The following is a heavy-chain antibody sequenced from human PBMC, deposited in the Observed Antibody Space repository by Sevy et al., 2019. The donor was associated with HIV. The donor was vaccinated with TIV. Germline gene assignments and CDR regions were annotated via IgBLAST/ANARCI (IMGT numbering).Heavy chain of an antibody. V-gene: IGHV3-9*01. CDR2: ISWNSGSI. D-gene: IGHD2-8*01. J-gene: IGHJ6*02. CDR3: AKDKGYCTNGVCYTSYYYYGMDV. Sequence: GGSLRLSCAASGFTFDDYAMHWVRQAPGKGLEWVSGISWNSGSIGYADSVKGRFTISRDNAKNSLYLQMNSPRAEDTALYYCAKDKGYCTNGVCYTSYYYYGMDVWGQGTTVTVSS. CDR1: GFTFDDYA.